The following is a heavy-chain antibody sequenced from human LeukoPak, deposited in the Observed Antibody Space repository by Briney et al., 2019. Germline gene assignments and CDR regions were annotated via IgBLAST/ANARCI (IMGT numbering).Heavy chain of an antibody. CDR2: ISSASSYT. V-gene: IGHV3-11*05. Sequence: VGSQRLSCAASGFTFSDYYMSWIRQAPGKGLEWLSYISSASSYTKYADSVKGRFTISRDNAKNSLYLQINSLRAEDTAVYYCARDIYCSGGSCSGYFDYWGQGTLVTVSS. D-gene: IGHD2-15*01. CDR3: ARDIYCSGGSCSGYFDY. CDR1: GFTFSDYY. J-gene: IGHJ4*02.